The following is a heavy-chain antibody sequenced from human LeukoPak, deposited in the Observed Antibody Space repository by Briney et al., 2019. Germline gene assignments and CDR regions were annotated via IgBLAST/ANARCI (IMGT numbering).Heavy chain of an antibody. V-gene: IGHV1-8*01. J-gene: IGHJ4*02. Sequence: ASVKVSCKASGYTFTTYDINWVRQATGQGLEWVGWMNPNSGNTGYAQKFQGRVTMTRNTSISTAYMELSSLRSDDTAVYYCARDFTYYYDSSGYYADTHIDYWSQGTLVTVSS. CDR2: MNPNSGNT. CDR1: GYTFTTYD. CDR3: ARDFTYYYDSSGYYADTHIDY. D-gene: IGHD3-22*01.